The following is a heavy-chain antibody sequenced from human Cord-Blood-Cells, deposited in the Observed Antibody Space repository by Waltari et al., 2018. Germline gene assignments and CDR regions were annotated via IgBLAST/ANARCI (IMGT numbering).Heavy chain of an antibody. Sequence: QVQLQESGPGLVTPSETLSLTCTVSAGSVSRDSYSRTWIPRPPGKGLEWIGYIYYSGSTNYNPSLKSRVTISVDTSKNQFSLKLSSVTAADTAVYYCAGTYYDFWSGPHDAFDIWGQGTMVTVSS. CDR3: AGTYYDFWSGPHDAFDI. J-gene: IGHJ3*02. CDR2: IYYSGST. D-gene: IGHD3-3*01. CDR1: AGSVSRDSYS. V-gene: IGHV4-61*01.